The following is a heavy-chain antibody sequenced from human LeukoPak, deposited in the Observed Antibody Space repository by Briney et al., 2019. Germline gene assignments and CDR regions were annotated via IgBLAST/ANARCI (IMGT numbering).Heavy chain of an antibody. Sequence: SETLSLTCTVSGGSLSSSSYYWGWIRQPPGKGLEWIGSMHYSGSTTNNPSLKSRVIISSDTSQSQFSLKLSSVTAADTAVYYCARVGGDNYYDSSGYYCLDYWGQGTLVTVSS. CDR3: ARVGGDNYYDSSGYYCLDY. CDR1: GGSLSSSSYY. CDR2: MHYSGST. J-gene: IGHJ4*02. V-gene: IGHV4-39*07. D-gene: IGHD3-22*01.